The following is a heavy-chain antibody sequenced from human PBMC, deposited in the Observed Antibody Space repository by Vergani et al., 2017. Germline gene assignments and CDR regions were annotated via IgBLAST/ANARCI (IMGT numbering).Heavy chain of an antibody. V-gene: IGHV1-2*02. CDR3: ARDGSSSWPYYYYYMDV. J-gene: IGHJ6*03. D-gene: IGHD6-13*01. CDR2: INPNSGGT. Sequence: QVQLVQSGAEVKKPGASVKVSCKASGYTFTGYYMHWVRQAPGQGLEWMGWINPNSGGTNYAQKFQGRVTMTRDTSISTAYMELSRLRSDDTAVYYCARDGSSSWPYYYYYMDVWGIGTTVTVSS. CDR1: GYTFTGYY.